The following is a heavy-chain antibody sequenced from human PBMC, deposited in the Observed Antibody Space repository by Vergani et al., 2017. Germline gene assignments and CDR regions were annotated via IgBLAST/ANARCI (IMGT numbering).Heavy chain of an antibody. V-gene: IGHV3-30*02. CDR2: IQKDGIDK. J-gene: IGHJ4*02. CDR3: VKDHPVFDE. CDR1: GFPLVTCG. Sequence: QVQWVGSGGGGVRPGEPLRLSWAASGFPLVTCGMHWVRQAPGKGLEWVAFIQKDGIDKFYADSVRGRFTISRDISKNTLYLEMNSLSAEDTALYHCVKDHPVFDEWGRGTLVSVS.